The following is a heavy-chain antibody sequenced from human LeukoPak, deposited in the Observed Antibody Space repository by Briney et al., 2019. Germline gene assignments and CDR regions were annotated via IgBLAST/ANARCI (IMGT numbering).Heavy chain of an antibody. J-gene: IGHJ3*01. D-gene: IGHD5-24*01. CDR1: GFTFSGSA. CDR2: IGASGEST. CDR3: AKDIQLST. V-gene: IGHV3-23*01. Sequence: PGGSLRLSCAASGFTFSGSAMHWVRQAPGKGLEWVSLIGASGESTYYADSVKGRFTISRDNSKNTLSLQMNSLRVEDTAMYFCAKDIQLSTWGLGTMVTVSS.